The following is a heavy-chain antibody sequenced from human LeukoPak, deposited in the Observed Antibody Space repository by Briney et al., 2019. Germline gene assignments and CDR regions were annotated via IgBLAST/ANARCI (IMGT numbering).Heavy chain of an antibody. V-gene: IGHV1-69*13. CDR2: IIPVFGTA. D-gene: IGHD6-6*01. CDR3: ARTQIAARNYYYYGMDV. Sequence: SVKVSCKASGGTFSSYAISWVRQAPGQGLEWMGGIIPVFGTANYAQKFQGRVTITADESTSTAYMELSSLRSEDTAVYYCARTQIAARNYYYYGMDVWGQGTTVTVSS. CDR1: GGTFSSYA. J-gene: IGHJ6*02.